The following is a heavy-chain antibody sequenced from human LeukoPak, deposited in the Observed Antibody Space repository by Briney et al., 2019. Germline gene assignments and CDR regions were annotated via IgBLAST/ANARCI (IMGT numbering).Heavy chain of an antibody. CDR1: GGSISSSSYY. V-gene: IGHV4-39*07. J-gene: IGHJ6*02. Sequence: PSETLSLTCTVSGGSISSSSYYWGWIRQPPGKGLEWIGSIYYSGSTYYNPSLKSRVTISVDTSKNQFSLKLSSVTAADTAVYYCARDSANWGYGNYYGMDVWGQGTTVTVSS. CDR3: ARDSANWGYGNYYGMDV. D-gene: IGHD7-27*01. CDR2: IYYSGST.